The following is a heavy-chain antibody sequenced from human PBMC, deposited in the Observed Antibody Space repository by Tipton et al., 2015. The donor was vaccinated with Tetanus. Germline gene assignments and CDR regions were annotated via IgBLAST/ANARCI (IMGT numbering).Heavy chain of an antibody. D-gene: IGHD4-23*01. CDR2: IYYTDLT. CDR3: ATMTPVDWYFDL. V-gene: IGHV4-31*03. J-gene: IGHJ2*01. Sequence: TLSLTCTVSGASINAGGYLWTWVRQHPVKGLEWIGNIYYTDLTSYNPSLNSRVSISVETSKNQFSLRLTSVTAADTAVYYCATMTPVDWYFDLWGRGTLVTVSS. CDR1: GASINAGGYL.